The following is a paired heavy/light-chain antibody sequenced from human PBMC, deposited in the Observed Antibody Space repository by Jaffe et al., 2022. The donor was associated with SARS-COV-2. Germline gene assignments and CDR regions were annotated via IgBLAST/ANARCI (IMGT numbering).Heavy chain of an antibody. D-gene: IGHD2-8*02. CDR3: ARGIRGHTGPDY. CDR1: GGSISSGGYK. CDR2: IFTSGTT. J-gene: IGHJ4*02. Sequence: QVQLQESGPGLVTPSQTLSLTCTVSGGSISSGGYKWSWIRQPAGKGLEWIGRIFTSGTTNYNPSLKSRVTMSVDTSKNQFSLSLSSMTAADTAVYYCARGIRGHTGPDYWGQGILVTVSS. V-gene: IGHV4-61*02.
Light chain of an antibody. CDR1: QSLLHGDGKTY. CDR3: MQTTQLPLA. J-gene: IGKJ4*01. Sequence: DIVMTQTPLSLSVTPGQPASISCKSSQSLLHGDGKTYLFWYLQRPGQPPQLLIYEVSNRFSGVPDRFSGSGSGTDFTLTISRVEAEDVGIYYCMQTTQLPLAFGGGTKVEIK. CDR2: EVS. V-gene: IGKV2D-29*01.